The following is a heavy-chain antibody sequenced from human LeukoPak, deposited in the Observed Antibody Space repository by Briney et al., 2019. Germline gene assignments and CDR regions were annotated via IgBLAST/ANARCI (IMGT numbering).Heavy chain of an antibody. J-gene: IGHJ4*02. CDR1: GFTLSSYA. V-gene: IGHV3-23*01. CDR2: ISGSGGST. Sequence: GGSLRLSCAASGFTLSSYAMSWVRQAPGKGLEWVSAISGSGGSTYYADSVRGRFTISRDNSKNTLYLQMNSLRAEDTAVYYCAKKDWNYGDQELYFDYWGQGTLVTVSS. CDR3: AKKDWNYGDQELYFDY. D-gene: IGHD1-7*01.